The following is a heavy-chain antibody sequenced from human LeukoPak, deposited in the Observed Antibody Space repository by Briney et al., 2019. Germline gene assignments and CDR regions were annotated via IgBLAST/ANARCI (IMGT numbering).Heavy chain of an antibody. CDR1: GFTVSSNY. V-gene: IGHV3-53*01. CDR2: IYSGDNT. J-gene: IGHJ4*02. D-gene: IGHD1-1*01. CDR3: ATSRTFDY. Sequence: GGSLRLSCAASGFTVSSNYMSWVRQAPGEGLEWVSVIYSGDNTDYADSVKGRFTISRDNAKNTVYLQMNSLRAEDTAVYYCATSRTFDYWGQGTLVTVSS.